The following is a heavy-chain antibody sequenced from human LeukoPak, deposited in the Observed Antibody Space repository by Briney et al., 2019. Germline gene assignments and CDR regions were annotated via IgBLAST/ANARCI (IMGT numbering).Heavy chain of an antibody. CDR2: IIPIFGTA. J-gene: IGHJ4*02. D-gene: IGHD2-15*01. V-gene: IGHV1-69*13. CDR1: GGTFSSYA. CDR3: ARDKSIEDIVVLEVR. Sequence: SVKVSCKASGGTFSSYAISWVRQAPGQGLEWMGGIIPIFGTANYAQKFQGRVTITADESTSTAYMELSSLRSEDTAVYYCARDKSIEDIVVLEVRWGQGTLVTVSS.